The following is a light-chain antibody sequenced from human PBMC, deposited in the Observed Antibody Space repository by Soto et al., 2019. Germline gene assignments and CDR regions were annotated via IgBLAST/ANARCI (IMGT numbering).Light chain of an antibody. Sequence: DIQMTQSPSSLSASVGDRVTITCRASQSISWYLNWYQQKPGKAPKLLIYTASSLQSGVPSRFSXXXSXTDFTLTIXSXXXXXXXTXYXQQSFSTLWTFGQGTKVEIK. CDR3: QQSFSTLWT. CDR2: TAS. V-gene: IGKV1-39*01. CDR1: QSISWY. J-gene: IGKJ1*01.